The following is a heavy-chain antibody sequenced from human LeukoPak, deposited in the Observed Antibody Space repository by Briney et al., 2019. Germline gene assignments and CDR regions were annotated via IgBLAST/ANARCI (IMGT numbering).Heavy chain of an antibody. Sequence: GESLKISCKGSGYSFSSYWIGWVRQMPGKGLEWMGNIYPGDSATRYSPSFQGQVTISADKSIATAYLQWSSLKASDTAMYYCARLGSGSYWNQFDYWGQGTLVTVSS. J-gene: IGHJ4*02. CDR2: IYPGDSAT. CDR3: ARLGSGSYWNQFDY. V-gene: IGHV5-51*01. D-gene: IGHD1-26*01. CDR1: GYSFSSYW.